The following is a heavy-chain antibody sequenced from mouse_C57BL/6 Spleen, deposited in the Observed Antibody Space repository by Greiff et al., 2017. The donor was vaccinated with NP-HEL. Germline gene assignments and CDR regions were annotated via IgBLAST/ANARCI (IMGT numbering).Heavy chain of an antibody. J-gene: IGHJ2*01. D-gene: IGHD1-1*01. CDR2: IHPNSGST. V-gene: IGHV1-64*01. CDR3: ARSTTVVATDY. Sequence: VQLQQPGAELVKPGASVKLSCKASGYTFTSSWMPWVKQRPGQGLEWIGMIHPNSGSTNYNEKFKSKATLTVDKSSSTAYMQLSSLTSEDSAVYYCARSTTVVATDYWGQGTTLTVSS. CDR1: GYTFTSSW.